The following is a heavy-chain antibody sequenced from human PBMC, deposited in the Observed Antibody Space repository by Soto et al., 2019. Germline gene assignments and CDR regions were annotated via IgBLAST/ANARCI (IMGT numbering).Heavy chain of an antibody. CDR1: GFTFSSYA. V-gene: IGHV3-30-3*01. CDR3: ARDLDSDFDY. CDR2: ISYDGSNK. D-gene: IGHD1-26*01. Sequence: QVQLVEFGGGVVQPGRSLRLSCAASGFTFSSYAMHWVRQAPGKGLEWVAVISYDGSNKYYADSVKGRFTISRDNSKNTLYLQMNSLRAEDTAVYYCARDLDSDFDYWGQGTLVTVSS. J-gene: IGHJ4*02.